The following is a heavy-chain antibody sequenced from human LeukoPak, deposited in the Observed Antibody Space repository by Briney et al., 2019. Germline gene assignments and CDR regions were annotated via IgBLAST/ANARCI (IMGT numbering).Heavy chain of an antibody. CDR1: GGSISSSNW. CDR3: ARHYYGTTVTTRWYFDL. V-gene: IGHV4-4*02. D-gene: IGHD4-17*01. J-gene: IGHJ2*01. Sequence: SGTLSLTCAVSGGSISSSNWWSWVRQPPGKGLEWIGEIYHSGSTNYNPSLKSRVTISVDKSKNQFSLKLSSVTAADTAVYYCARHYYGTTVTTRWYFDLWGRGTLVTVSS. CDR2: IYHSGST.